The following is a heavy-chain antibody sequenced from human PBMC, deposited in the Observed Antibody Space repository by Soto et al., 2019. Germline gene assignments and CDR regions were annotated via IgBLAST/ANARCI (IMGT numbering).Heavy chain of an antibody. CDR1: GFTFSSYT. V-gene: IGHV3-21*01. J-gene: IGHJ6*02. CDR2: ITTSSSYI. Sequence: GGSLRLSCAASGFTFSSYTMNWVRQAPGKGLEWVSSITTSSSYIYYADSLKGRFTVSRDNAENSLYLQMNSLRADDTAMYYCAREIISEHYAMDVWGQGTTVTISS. CDR3: AREIISEHYAMDV.